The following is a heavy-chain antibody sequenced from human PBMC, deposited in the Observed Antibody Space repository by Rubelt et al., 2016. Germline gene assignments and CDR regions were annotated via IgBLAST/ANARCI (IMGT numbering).Heavy chain of an antibody. CDR2: INPNSGGI. D-gene: IGHD2-2*01. V-gene: IGHV1-2*02. Sequence: QVQLVQSGAEVKKPGASVKVSCKASGYTFTGYYMHWVRQAPGQGLEWMGWINPNSGGITYGQKFQGRFTMTRDTSISTAYMELSRLRSDDTAVYYCAREPQLLFFDYWGQGTLVTVSS. CDR3: AREPQLLFFDY. J-gene: IGHJ4*02. CDR1: GYTFTGYY.